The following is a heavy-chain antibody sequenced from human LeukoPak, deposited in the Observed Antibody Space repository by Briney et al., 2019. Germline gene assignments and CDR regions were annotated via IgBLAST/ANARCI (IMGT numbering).Heavy chain of an antibody. D-gene: IGHD4-11*01. J-gene: IGHJ6*03. CDR1: GGSISSHY. V-gene: IGHV4-59*11. CDR3: ARGYSNQYYYYYYMAV. Sequence: SESLSLTCTVSGGSISSHYWSWIRQPPGKGLEWGGYIYYSGSTNYNPSLKSRVTISVDTSKNQFSRRLSSVTAADTAVYYCARGYSNQYYYYYYMAVWGKGTTVTVSS. CDR2: IYYSGST.